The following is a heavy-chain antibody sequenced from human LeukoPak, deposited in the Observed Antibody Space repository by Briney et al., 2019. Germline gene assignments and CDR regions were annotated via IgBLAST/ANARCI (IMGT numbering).Heavy chain of an antibody. D-gene: IGHD6-13*01. CDR2: IYYSGST. CDR1: GGSISSYY. CDR3: ARIPIFYSSTWYYFDY. Sequence: SETLSLTCTVSGGSISSYYWSWIRQPPGKGLEWIWYIYYSGSTNYNPSLKSRVTISVDTSKNQFSLKLSSVTAADTAMYYCARIPIFYSSTWYYFDYWGQGTLVTVSS. J-gene: IGHJ4*02. V-gene: IGHV4-59*01.